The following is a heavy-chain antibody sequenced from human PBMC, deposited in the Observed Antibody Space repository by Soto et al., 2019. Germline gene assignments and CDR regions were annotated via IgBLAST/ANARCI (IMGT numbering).Heavy chain of an antibody. Sequence: QVQLVESGGGVVQPGRSLRLSCAASGFTFSSYALHWVRQAPGKGLEWVAVISYDGINEYYADSVKGRFTISRDTSKNTLYLQMNSLRAEDTALYYCARDRVVTGIGETDYWGQGTLVTVSS. CDR1: GFTFSSYA. J-gene: IGHJ4*02. D-gene: IGHD2-21*02. CDR2: ISYDGINE. V-gene: IGHV3-30-3*01. CDR3: ARDRVVTGIGETDY.